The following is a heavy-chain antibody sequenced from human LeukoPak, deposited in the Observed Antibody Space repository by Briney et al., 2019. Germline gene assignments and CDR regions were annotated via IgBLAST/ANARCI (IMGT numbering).Heavy chain of an antibody. V-gene: IGHV3-23*01. CDR2: ISGTGFTT. D-gene: IGHD6-19*01. CDR3: AKDETAVAGIFDY. CDR1: GFTFGNFV. Sequence: GGSLRLSCAASGFTFGNFVINWIRQAPGKGLEWVSSISGTGFTTKYADSVKGRFTISRDNSKNTLYLQMDSLRAEDTAVYYCAKDETAVAGIFDYWGQGTLVTVSS. J-gene: IGHJ4*02.